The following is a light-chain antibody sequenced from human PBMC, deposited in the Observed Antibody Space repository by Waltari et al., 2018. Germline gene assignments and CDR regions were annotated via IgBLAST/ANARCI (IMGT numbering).Light chain of an antibody. CDR3: MQATQWPLT. Sequence: DVVMTQSPLSLPVTLGQPATISCRSSQSLVHSDGKTYLNWFQQRPCQSPRRLIYKVFNRDSGVPDRFSGSGSGTDVTLKISRVEAEDVGTYYCMQATQWPLTFGQGTKVEIK. J-gene: IGKJ1*01. V-gene: IGKV2-30*02. CDR1: QSLVHSDGKTY. CDR2: KVF.